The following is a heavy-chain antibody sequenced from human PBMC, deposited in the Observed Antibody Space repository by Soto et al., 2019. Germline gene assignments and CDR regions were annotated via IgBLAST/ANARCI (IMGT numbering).Heavy chain of an antibody. D-gene: IGHD2-2*01. CDR1: GGTFSNYA. CDR2: IIPIVGTG. Sequence: QVQLVQSGAEVRKPGSSVTVSCKASGGTFSNYAISWVRQAPGQGLDGMGGIIPIVGTGSYAQKFQGRVTITADEPTTTAYMELSSLRFEDTAVYYCARVVILVPTASTHYYYHMDVWGPGTTVTVSS. J-gene: IGHJ6*02. V-gene: IGHV1-69*01. CDR3: ARVVILVPTASTHYYYHMDV.